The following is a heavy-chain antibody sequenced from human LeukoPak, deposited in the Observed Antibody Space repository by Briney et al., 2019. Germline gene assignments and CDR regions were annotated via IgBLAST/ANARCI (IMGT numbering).Heavy chain of an antibody. V-gene: IGHV3-23*01. CDR2: ISGSGGST. CDR1: GFTFSSYA. Sequence: GGSLRLSCAASGFTFSSYAMSWVRQAPGKGLEWVSAISGSGGSTHYADSVKGRFTISRDNSKNTLYLQMNSLRAEDTAVYYCAKDRGVVVPAAPCYWGQGTLVTVSS. CDR3: AKDRGVVVPAAPCY. J-gene: IGHJ4*02. D-gene: IGHD2-2*01.